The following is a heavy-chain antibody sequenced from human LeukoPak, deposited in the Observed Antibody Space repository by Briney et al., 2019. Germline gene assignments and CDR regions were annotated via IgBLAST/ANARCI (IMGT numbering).Heavy chain of an antibody. CDR2: ISGSGGST. CDR1: GFTFSSYA. CDR3: AKSGGYSGYDYGDY. V-gene: IGHV3-23*01. D-gene: IGHD5-12*01. Sequence: GGSLRLSCAAPGFTFSSYAMSWVRQAPGKGLEWVSAISGSGGSTYYADSVKGRFTISRDNSKNTLYLQMNSLRAEDTAVYYCAKSGGYSGYDYGDYWGQGTLVTVSS. J-gene: IGHJ4*02.